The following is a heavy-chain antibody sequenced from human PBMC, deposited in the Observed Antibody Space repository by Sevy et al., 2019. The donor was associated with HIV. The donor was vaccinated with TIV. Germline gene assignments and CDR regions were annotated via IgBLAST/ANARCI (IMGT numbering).Heavy chain of an antibody. D-gene: IGHD2-21*02. Sequence: GGSLRLSCAASGFTFSSYGMHWVRQAPGKGLEWVAVISYDGSNKYYADSVKGQFTISRDNSKNTLYLQMNSLRAEDTAVYYCAKGGGGVVVTASPNIYYYGMDVWGQGTTVTVSS. J-gene: IGHJ6*02. V-gene: IGHV3-30*18. CDR1: GFTFSSYG. CDR3: AKGGGGVVVTASPNIYYYGMDV. CDR2: ISYDGSNK.